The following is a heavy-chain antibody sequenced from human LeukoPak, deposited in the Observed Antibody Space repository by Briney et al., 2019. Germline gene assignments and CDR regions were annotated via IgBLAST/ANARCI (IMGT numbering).Heavy chain of an antibody. CDR3: ARDPSYYYDSSGYSLDY. CDR1: GFTFSSYW. Sequence: PGGSLRLSCAASGFTFSSYWMHWVRQAPGKGLVWVSRINSDGSSTSYADSVKGRFAISRDNAKNTLNLQMNSLRAEDTAVYYCARDPSYYYDSSGYSLDYWGQGTLVTVSS. CDR2: INSDGSST. V-gene: IGHV3-74*01. J-gene: IGHJ4*02. D-gene: IGHD3-22*01.